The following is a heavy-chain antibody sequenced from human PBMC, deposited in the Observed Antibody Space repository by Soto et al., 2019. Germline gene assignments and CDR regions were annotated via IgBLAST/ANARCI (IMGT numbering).Heavy chain of an antibody. CDR3: AQNNYYGSGSVY. D-gene: IGHD3-10*01. CDR2: IYWDNDK. J-gene: IGHJ4*02. CDR1: GFSLNTRGVG. V-gene: IGHV2-5*02. Sequence: QITLKESGPTLVKPTQTLTLTCAFSGFSLNTRGVGVGWIRQPPGKALEWLALIYWDNDKRYSPSLKSRLTITKDPPKNPVVLMMTDMGPVDTATYYCAQNNYYGSGSVYGGQGTMVTVSS.